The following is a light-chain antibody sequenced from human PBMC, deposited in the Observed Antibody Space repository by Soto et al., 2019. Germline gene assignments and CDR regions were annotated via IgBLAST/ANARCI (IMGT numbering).Light chain of an antibody. CDR2: DVS. CDR3: ASYASSNTVL. V-gene: IGLV2-14*03. J-gene: IGLJ2*01. Sequence: QSALTQPASVSGSPGQSITISCTGTISDIGGYNYVSWYQQHPGKAPKLMIYDVSDRPSGVSNRFSGSKSGNTASLTISGLQAEDEADYYCASYASSNTVLFGGGTKLTVL. CDR1: ISDIGGYNY.